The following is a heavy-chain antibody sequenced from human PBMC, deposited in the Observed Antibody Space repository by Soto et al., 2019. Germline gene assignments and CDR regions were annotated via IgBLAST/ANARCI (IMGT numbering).Heavy chain of an antibody. V-gene: IGHV3-33*01. CDR3: AGDVDTSSHFGWFDP. CDR1: GFSLNYYG. CDR2: TWAGGTKE. D-gene: IGHD5-18*01. J-gene: IGHJ5*02. Sequence: QVQLVESGGGVVQPGRSLRLSCATSGFSLNYYGIHWVRQAPGKGLEWVAITWAGGTKENYADSAKGRFTVSRDNSKSTVYLQMNTLRLEDTAVYYCAGDVDTSSHFGWFDPWGKGTLVTVSS.